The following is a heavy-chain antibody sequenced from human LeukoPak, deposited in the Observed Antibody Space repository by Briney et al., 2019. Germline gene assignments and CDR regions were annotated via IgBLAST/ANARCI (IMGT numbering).Heavy chain of an antibody. J-gene: IGHJ4*02. Sequence: PSETLSLTCTVSGGSISSFYWSWILQPPGKGLEWIGFISYSGSTNYNPSLKSRVTVSLDTSKNQFSLKLSSVTAADTAVYYCARDVSGWAGYFDYWGQGTLVTVSS. D-gene: IGHD6-19*01. V-gene: IGHV4-59*01. CDR3: ARDVSGWAGYFDY. CDR2: ISYSGST. CDR1: GGSISSFY.